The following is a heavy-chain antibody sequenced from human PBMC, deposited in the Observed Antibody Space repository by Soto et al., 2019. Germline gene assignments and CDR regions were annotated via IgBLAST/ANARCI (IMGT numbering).Heavy chain of an antibody. CDR2: ISPSSSSK. J-gene: IGHJ6*02. CDR3: ARRPRYGSGNYYNYYGLDV. CDR1: KFTFSTYD. Sequence: PGGSLRLSCAASKFTFSTYDMNWVRQAPGKGLEWVSSISPSSSSKYYTDSVRGRFTISRDNAKKSLFLQMNNLRAEDTAVYFCARRPRYGSGNYYNYYGLDVWGQGTTVTVSS. V-gene: IGHV3-21*01. D-gene: IGHD3-10*01.